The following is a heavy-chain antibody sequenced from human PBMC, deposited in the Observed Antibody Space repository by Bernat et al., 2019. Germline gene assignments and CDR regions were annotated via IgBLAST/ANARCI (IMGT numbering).Heavy chain of an antibody. CDR1: GFTFDDYA. V-gene: IGHV3-9*01. CDR2: ISWNSGSI. J-gene: IGHJ4*02. CDR3: AKDLLGLLEWSIDY. D-gene: IGHD3-3*01. Sequence: EVQLVESGGGLVRPGRSLRLSCAASGFTFDDYAMHWVRQAPGKGLEWVSGISWNSGSIGYADSVKGRFTISRDNAKNSLYLQMNSLRAEDTALYYCAKDLLGLLEWSIDYWGQGTLVTVSS.